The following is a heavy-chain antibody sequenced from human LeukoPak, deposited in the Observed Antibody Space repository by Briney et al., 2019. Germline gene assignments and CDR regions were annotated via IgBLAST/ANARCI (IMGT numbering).Heavy chain of an antibody. CDR2: IYYSGST. CDR1: GGSISSNSYY. Sequence: SETLSLTCTVSGGSISSNSYYWGWIRQPPGKGLKWIGSIYYSGSTYYNPSLKSRATISVDTSKNQFSLKLSSVTAADTAVYYCARVGERGDYGDYWGQGTLVTVSS. V-gene: IGHV4-39*01. D-gene: IGHD4-17*01. J-gene: IGHJ4*02. CDR3: ARVGERGDYGDY.